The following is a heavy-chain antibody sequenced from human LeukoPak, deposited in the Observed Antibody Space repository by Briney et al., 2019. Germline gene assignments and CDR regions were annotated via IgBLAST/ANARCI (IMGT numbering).Heavy chain of an antibody. CDR3: AREVPMSGGASDY. CDR1: GFIFSRYW. J-gene: IGHJ4*02. Sequence: GGSLRLSCAASGFIFSRYWMSWVRQAPGKGLEWVANINQDGSEKYYVDSVKGRFTISRDNAKNSLYLQMNSLRAEDTAVYYCAREVPMSGGASDYWGQGTLVTVSS. D-gene: IGHD1-26*01. CDR2: INQDGSEK. V-gene: IGHV3-7*01.